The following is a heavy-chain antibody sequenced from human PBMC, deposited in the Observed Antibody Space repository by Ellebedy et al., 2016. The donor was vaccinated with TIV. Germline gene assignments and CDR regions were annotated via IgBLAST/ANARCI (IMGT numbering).Heavy chain of an antibody. CDR3: ARDEGGSGSLSY. CDR1: GSSISSGAFD. Sequence: MPSETLSLTCTVSGSSISSGAFDWTWNRQQQGKGREWIGNIYYSGSTYYKTSLKSRITISLDTSKNEFSLRLSSVTAADTAVYYCARDEGGSGSLSYWGQGTLVTVSS. V-gene: IGHV4-31*03. J-gene: IGHJ4*02. CDR2: IYYSGST. D-gene: IGHD3-10*01.